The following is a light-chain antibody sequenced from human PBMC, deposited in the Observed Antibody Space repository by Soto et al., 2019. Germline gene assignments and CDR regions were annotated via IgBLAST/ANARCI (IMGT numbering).Light chain of an antibody. V-gene: IGLV1-40*01. CDR1: SSNIGAGYD. J-gene: IGLJ1*01. CDR2: GNS. CDR3: QSYDSSLSGYV. Sequence: QSVLTQPPSVSGAPGQSVTFSCTGSSSNIGAGYDVHWYQQLPGTAPKLLIYGNSNRPSGVPDRFSGSKSGTSASLAITGLQAEDEADYYCQSYDSSLSGYVFGTGTKVTV.